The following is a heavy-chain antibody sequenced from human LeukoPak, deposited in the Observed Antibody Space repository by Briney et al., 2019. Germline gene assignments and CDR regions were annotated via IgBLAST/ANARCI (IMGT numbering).Heavy chain of an antibody. CDR2: IKSRGYAGVT. V-gene: IGHV3-49*04. CDR3: TANWFNY. CDR1: GFTFSSYA. J-gene: IGHJ5*01. Sequence: GGSLRLSCAASGFTFSSYAMSWVRQAPGKGLEWVGVIKSRGYAGVTEYDASVEGRFTISRDDSQGIAHLQMDSLKTEDTAVYYCTANWFNYWGQGTLVTVSS.